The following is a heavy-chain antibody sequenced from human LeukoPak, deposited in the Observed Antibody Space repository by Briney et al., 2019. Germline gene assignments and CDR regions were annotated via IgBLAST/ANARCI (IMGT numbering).Heavy chain of an antibody. J-gene: IGHJ4*02. CDR2: MNPNSGNT. CDR3: ARGQAGTLDFDY. D-gene: IGHD1-1*01. CDR1: GYTFTSYD. Sequence: GASVKVSCKASGYTFTSYDINWVRQATGQGLEWMGWMNPNSGNTGYAQKFQGRVTMTRNTSISTASMELSSLRSEDTAVYYCARGQAGTLDFDYWGQGTLVTVSS. V-gene: IGHV1-8*01.